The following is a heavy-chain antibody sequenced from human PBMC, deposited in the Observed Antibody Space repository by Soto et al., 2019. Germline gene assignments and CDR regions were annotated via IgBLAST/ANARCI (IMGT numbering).Heavy chain of an antibody. V-gene: IGHV3-7*03. Sequence: LRLSCAAPTFIFSTYWMTWVRQAPGKGLEWVANIKRDGSETHYADSVKGRFTISRDNAKNSLYLQMNSLRVDDTAVYYCAKDPHRGTTVTTEASWGQGTLVTVSS. CDR2: IKRDGSET. J-gene: IGHJ5*02. D-gene: IGHD4-17*01. CDR3: AKDPHRGTTVTTEAS. CDR1: TFIFSTYW.